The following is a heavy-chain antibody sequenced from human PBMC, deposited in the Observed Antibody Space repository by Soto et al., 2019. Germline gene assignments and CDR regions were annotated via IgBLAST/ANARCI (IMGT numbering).Heavy chain of an antibody. CDR3: ARGDSTDCSNGVCSFFYNHDMDV. CDR1: GYTFTTYY. Sequence: ASVKVSCKASGYTFTTYYIHWVRQAPGQGPEWMGWINPNTGGTHYSQGFQGRVTMTRDTSISTAYMELTRLTSDDTAIYYCARGDSTDCSNGVCSFFYNHDMDVWGQGTTVTVSS. D-gene: IGHD2-8*01. V-gene: IGHV1-2*02. J-gene: IGHJ6*02. CDR2: INPNTGGT.